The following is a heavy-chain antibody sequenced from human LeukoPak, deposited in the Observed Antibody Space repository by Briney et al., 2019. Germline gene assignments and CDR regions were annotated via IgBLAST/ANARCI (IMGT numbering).Heavy chain of an antibody. J-gene: IGHJ4*02. Sequence: ASVKVSCKASGYTFTGYYMHWLRQAPGQGLEWMGWINPNSGGTNYEEKFQGRVTMTSDTSISTAYMELTRLRSDDTAVYYCARGRIGYYLDYWGQGTLVPVSS. CDR3: ARGRIGYYLDY. V-gene: IGHV1-2*02. D-gene: IGHD3-22*01. CDR2: INPNSGGT. CDR1: GYTFTGYY.